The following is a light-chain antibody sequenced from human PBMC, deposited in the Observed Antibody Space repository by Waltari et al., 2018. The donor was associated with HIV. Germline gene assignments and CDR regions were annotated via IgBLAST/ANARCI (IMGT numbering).Light chain of an antibody. V-gene: IGLV2-14*03. Sequence: QSALPQPTSVAGSPGQSITISCTGSISHLGLYDFVYWYHQYPDKAPRLLIYGVPSRPAGISDRFSAFKSGNTATLTISGLQAEDEADYYCSSLTLTHSVLFGGGTRLTVL. CDR3: SSLTLTHSVL. CDR2: GVP. CDR1: ISHLGLYDF. J-gene: IGLJ3*02.